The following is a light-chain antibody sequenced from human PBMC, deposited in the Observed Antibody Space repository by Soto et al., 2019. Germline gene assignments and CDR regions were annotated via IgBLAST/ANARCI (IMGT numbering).Light chain of an antibody. J-gene: IGKJ3*01. V-gene: IGKV3-11*02. CDR3: QQRSRWRPAGT. Sequence: IVLTQSPATLSLSPGERATLSCRASQSVSTFLAWSQQKPGLPPRLLIYVASKRATGIPARFSGGGSEREFNPTTNGLEPEDFAVDYCQQRSRWRPAGTFGHGTKVDIK. CDR1: QSVSTF. CDR2: VAS.